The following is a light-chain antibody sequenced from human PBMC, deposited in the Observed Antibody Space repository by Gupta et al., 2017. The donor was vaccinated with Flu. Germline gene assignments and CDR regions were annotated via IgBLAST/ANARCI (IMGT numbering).Light chain of an antibody. Sequence: GPTARIPCIGDAWASHYVYWYQQMPGPAPVLVIYKDSERPSGVPERFSGSNSGTSATLAITGLQAEDEADYYCQSGDSSGTFRVFGGGTKLTVL. J-gene: IGLJ3*02. CDR2: KDS. V-gene: IGLV3-25*01. CDR3: QSGDSSGTFRV. CDR1: AWASHY.